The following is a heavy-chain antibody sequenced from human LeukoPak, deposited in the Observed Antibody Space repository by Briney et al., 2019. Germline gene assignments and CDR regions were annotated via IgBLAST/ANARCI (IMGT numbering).Heavy chain of an antibody. CDR3: AKDFSSGTYYDYVWGSYRPNWFDP. CDR1: GFTFSSYA. D-gene: IGHD3-16*02. CDR2: ISGSGGST. J-gene: IGHJ5*02. Sequence: GGSLRLSCAASGFTFSSYAMSWVRQAPGKGLEWVSAISGSGGSTYYADSVKGRFTISRDNSKNTLYLQMNSLRAGDTAVYYCAKDFSSGTYYDYVWGSYRPNWFDPWGQGTLVTVSS. V-gene: IGHV3-23*01.